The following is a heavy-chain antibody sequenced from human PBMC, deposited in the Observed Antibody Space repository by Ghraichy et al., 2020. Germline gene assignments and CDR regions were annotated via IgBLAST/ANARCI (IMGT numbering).Heavy chain of an antibody. V-gene: IGHV1-46*01. D-gene: IGHD2-15*01. CDR3: ARVGRYCSGGSCSHFDY. Sequence: ASVKVSCKASGYTFTSYYMHWVRQAPGQGLEWMGIINPSGGSTSYAQKFQGRVTMTRDTSTSTVYMELSSLRSEDTAVYYCARVGRYCSGGSCSHFDYWGQGTLVTVSS. CDR1: GYTFTSYY. CDR2: INPSGGST. J-gene: IGHJ4*02.